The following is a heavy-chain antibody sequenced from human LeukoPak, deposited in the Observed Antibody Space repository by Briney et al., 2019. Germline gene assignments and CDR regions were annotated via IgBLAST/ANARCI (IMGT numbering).Heavy chain of an antibody. J-gene: IGHJ6*02. V-gene: IGHV1-46*01. CDR3: ARAVTRRYCGSTSCYDYYYGMDV. D-gene: IGHD2-2*01. Sequence: GASVKVSCKASGYTFTSYYMHWVRQAPGQGLEWMGIINPSGGSTSYAQKFQGRVTMTRDTSTSTVYMELSSLRSEDTAVYYCARAVTRRYCGSTSCYDYYYGMDVWGQGTTVTVSS. CDR2: INPSGGST. CDR1: GYTFTSYY.